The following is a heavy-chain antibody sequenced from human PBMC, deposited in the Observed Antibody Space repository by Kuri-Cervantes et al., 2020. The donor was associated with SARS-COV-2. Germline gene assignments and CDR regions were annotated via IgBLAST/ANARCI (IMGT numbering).Heavy chain of an antibody. Sequence: LSLTCAASGFTFSSYAMSWVRQAPGKGLEWVSVISGSGGGTYYADSVKGRFTISRDNSKNTLYLQMNSLRAEDTAVYYCAKSRIWFREIDVWGKGTTVTVSS. D-gene: IGHD3-10*01. V-gene: IGHV3-23*01. CDR1: GFTFSSYA. J-gene: IGHJ6*04. CDR2: ISGSGGGT. CDR3: AKSRIWFREIDV.